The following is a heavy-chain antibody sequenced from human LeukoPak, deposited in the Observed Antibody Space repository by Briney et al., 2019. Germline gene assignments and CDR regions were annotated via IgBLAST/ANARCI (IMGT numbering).Heavy chain of an antibody. CDR1: GARLTNPTYY. CDR3: ARFKSGGFYYFDS. V-gene: IGHV4-61*01. Sequence: SETLSLTCSVSGARLTNPTYYQWSWFRQPPGKALEFIGKIFASGSSTLTPSLKSRVTMSLDTSKNEFSLRLTSVIAEDSAVYFCARFKSGGFYYFDSWGQGALVTVSS. D-gene: IGHD2-15*01. J-gene: IGHJ4*02. CDR2: IFASGSS.